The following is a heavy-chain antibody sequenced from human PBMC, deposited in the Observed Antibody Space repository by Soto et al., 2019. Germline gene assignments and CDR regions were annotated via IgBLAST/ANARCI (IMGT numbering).Heavy chain of an antibody. CDR3: ARDSYYGSGSYPDWFDP. J-gene: IGHJ5*02. CDR2: ISAYNGNT. V-gene: IGHV1-18*01. D-gene: IGHD3-10*01. Sequence: ASVKVSCKASGYTFTSYGISWVRQAPGQGLEWMGWISAYNGNTNYAQKLQGRVTMTTDTSTSTAYMELRSLRSDDTAVYYCARDSYYGSGSYPDWFDPWGQGTLVTVSS. CDR1: GYTFTSYG.